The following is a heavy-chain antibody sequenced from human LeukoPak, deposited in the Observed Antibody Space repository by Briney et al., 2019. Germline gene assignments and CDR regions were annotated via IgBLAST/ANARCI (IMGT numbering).Heavy chain of an antibody. V-gene: IGHV3-21*01. Sequence: GGSLRLSCAASGFTFSTYSMSWVRQAPGMGLEWVSFISSGSSHMYYADSLKGRFSISRDGAKNSLYLQMNGLGAEDTAVYYCARGYGDYDFFFNYWGQGTLVTVSS. CDR2: ISSGSSHM. CDR3: ARGYGDYDFFFNY. CDR1: GFTFSTYS. D-gene: IGHD4-17*01. J-gene: IGHJ4*02.